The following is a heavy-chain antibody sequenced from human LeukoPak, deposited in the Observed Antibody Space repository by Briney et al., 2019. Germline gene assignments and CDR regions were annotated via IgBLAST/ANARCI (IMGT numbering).Heavy chain of an antibody. D-gene: IGHD2-2*01. CDR1: GFTFSSYG. CDR2: ISYDGSNK. V-gene: IGHV3-30*03. CDR3: AREVPGAMNAFDI. J-gene: IGHJ3*02. Sequence: GGSLRLSCAASGFTFSSYGMHWVRQAPGKGLEWVAVISYDGSNKYYAESVKGRFIISRDNAKNSLYLQMDSLRAEDTALYYCAREVPGAMNAFDIWGQGTMVTVSS.